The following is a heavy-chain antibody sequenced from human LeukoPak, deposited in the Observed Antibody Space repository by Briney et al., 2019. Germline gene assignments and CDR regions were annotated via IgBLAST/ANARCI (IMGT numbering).Heavy chain of an antibody. CDR3: ASSMYMGNFDY. J-gene: IGHJ4*02. CDR2: INHSGRT. Sequence: PSETLSLTCAVYGGSFSDYYWNWIRQPPGKGLEWIGEINHSGRTNYNPSLKSRVTMSVDTSKNQFSLKLRSVTAADTAVYYCASSMYMGNFDYWGQGTLVTVSS. V-gene: IGHV4-34*01. CDR1: GGSFSDYY. D-gene: IGHD7-27*01.